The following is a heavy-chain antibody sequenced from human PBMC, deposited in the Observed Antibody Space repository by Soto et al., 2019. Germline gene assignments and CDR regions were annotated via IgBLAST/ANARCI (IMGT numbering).Heavy chain of an antibody. CDR2: IFHSGST. V-gene: IGHV4-4*02. CDR3: ARRAGSSGWFFGY. Sequence: QVQLQESGPGLVKPSGTLSLTCAVSSGSISSSNWWSWVRQPPGKGLEWIGEIFHSGSTNYNPSLKSRVTISLDKSKNQFSLKLNSVTAADTAVYFCARRAGSSGWFFGYWGQGTLVTVSS. CDR1: SGSISSSNW. J-gene: IGHJ4*02. D-gene: IGHD6-19*01.